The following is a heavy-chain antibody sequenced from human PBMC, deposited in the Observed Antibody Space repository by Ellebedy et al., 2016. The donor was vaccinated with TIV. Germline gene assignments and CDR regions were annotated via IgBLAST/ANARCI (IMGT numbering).Heavy chain of an antibody. CDR2: ISTFSGNT. CDR1: GYTFTTYG. D-gene: IGHD4-23*01. Sequence: ASVKVSXXASGYTFTTYGITCVRQAPGQGLEGMGWISTFSGNTNYAQKFQGRVTMTTDTSTSTAYMEMRSLRSDDTAVYYCARVMTGNSPYYWGQGTLVTVSS. V-gene: IGHV1-18*01. J-gene: IGHJ4*02. CDR3: ARVMTGNSPYY.